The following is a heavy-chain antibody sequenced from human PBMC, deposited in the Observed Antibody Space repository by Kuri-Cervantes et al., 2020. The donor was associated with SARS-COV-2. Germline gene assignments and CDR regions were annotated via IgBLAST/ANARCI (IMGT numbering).Heavy chain of an antibody. V-gene: IGHV4-59*01. CDR1: GGSISSYY. CDR2: IYYSGST. J-gene: IGHJ5*02. Sequence: SETLSLTCTVSGGSISSYYWSWIRQPPGKGLEWIGYIYYSGSTNYNPSLKSRVTISVDTSKNQFSLKLSSVTAEDTAVYYCARDRVVTMIVGWFDPWGQGTLVTVSS. CDR3: ARDRVVTMIVGWFDP. D-gene: IGHD3-22*01.